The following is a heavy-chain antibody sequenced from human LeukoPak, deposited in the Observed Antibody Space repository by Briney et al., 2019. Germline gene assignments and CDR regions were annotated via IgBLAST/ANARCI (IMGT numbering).Heavy chain of an antibody. V-gene: IGHV1-69*13. Sequence: ASVKVSCKASGGTFSSYAISWVRQAPGQGLEWMGGIIPIFGTANYAQKFQGRVTITADEFTSTAYMELSSLRSEDTAVYYCARGQTGAVDPYGMDVWGQGTTVTVSS. CDR1: GGTFSSYA. J-gene: IGHJ6*02. D-gene: IGHD6-19*01. CDR3: ARGQTGAVDPYGMDV. CDR2: IIPIFGTA.